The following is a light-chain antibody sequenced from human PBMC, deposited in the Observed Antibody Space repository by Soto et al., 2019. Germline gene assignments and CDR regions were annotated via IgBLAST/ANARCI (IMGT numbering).Light chain of an antibody. CDR3: QQSNSFPWT. V-gene: IGKV1-12*01. CDR1: QDISSW. CDR2: AAS. J-gene: IGKJ1*01. Sequence: DIQMTQSPSSVSASVGDRVTITCRASQDISSWLAWYQHKPGKAPKLLIYAASSLQGGVPSRFSGSGSGTDFSLTLDSLQPEDFATYYCQQSNSFPWTFGQGTKVEIK.